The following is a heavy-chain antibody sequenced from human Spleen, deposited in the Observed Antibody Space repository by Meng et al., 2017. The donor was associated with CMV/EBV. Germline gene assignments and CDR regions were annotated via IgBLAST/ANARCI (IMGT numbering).Heavy chain of an antibody. D-gene: IGHD6-19*01. CDR1: GFTFSSYS. Sequence: LSLTCAASGFTFSSYSMNWVRQAPGKGLEWVSSISSSSSYIYYADSVKGRFTISRDNAKNSLYLQMNSLRAEDTAVYYCAREGGWPRGVFDYWGQGTLVTVSS. CDR2: ISSSSSYI. V-gene: IGHV3-21*01. CDR3: AREGGWPRGVFDY. J-gene: IGHJ4*02.